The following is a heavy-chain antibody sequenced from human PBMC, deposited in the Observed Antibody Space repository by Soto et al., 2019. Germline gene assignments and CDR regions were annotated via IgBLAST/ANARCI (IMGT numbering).Heavy chain of an antibody. V-gene: IGHV1-18*01. Sequence: ASVKVSCKTSGYTFTNYGISWVRQAPGQGLEWMGWISAYNGNTNSAQRFQGRVTMTRDTSTSTAYLELWSLRSDDTAVYYCARGGGVSHCDCWGQGTLVTVSS. J-gene: IGHJ4*02. CDR1: GYTFTNYG. CDR2: ISAYNGNT. D-gene: IGHD3-10*01. CDR3: ARGGGVSHCDC.